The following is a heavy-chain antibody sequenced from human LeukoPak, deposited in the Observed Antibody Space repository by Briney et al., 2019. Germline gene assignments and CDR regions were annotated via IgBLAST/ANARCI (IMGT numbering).Heavy chain of an antibody. CDR1: GGSISSYY. J-gene: IGHJ5*02. CDR3: ARARGGYCSSTSCLNNRFDP. Sequence: PSETLSLTCTVSGGSISSYYWSWIRQPPGKGLEWIGYIYYSGSTNYNPSLKSRVTISVDTSKNQFSLKLSSVTAADTAVYYCARARGGYCSSTSCLNNRFDPWGQGTLVTVSS. CDR2: IYYSGST. V-gene: IGHV4-59*01. D-gene: IGHD2-2*01.